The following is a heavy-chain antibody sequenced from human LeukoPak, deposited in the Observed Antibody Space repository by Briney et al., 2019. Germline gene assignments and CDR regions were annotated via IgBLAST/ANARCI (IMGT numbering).Heavy chain of an antibody. J-gene: IGHJ4*02. CDR2: ISSSSSYI. D-gene: IGHD5-24*01. Sequence: GGSLRLSCAASGFTFSSYEMNWVRQAPGKGLEWVSSISSSSSYIYYADSVKGRFTISRDNAKNSLYLQMNSLRAEDTAVYYCAREEDDGRDGYKYYFDYWGQGTLVTVSS. CDR3: AREEDDGRDGYKYYFDY. CDR1: GFTFSSYE. V-gene: IGHV3-21*01.